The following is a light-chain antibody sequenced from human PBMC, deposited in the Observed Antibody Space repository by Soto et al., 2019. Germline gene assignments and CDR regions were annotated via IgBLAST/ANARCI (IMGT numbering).Light chain of an antibody. CDR1: QRVSSH. CDR2: AAS. CDR3: HQYNNWPWT. J-gene: IGKJ1*01. V-gene: IGKV3-15*01. Sequence: ETVMTPSPVTLSVSPVDTATLSCRASQRVSSHLAWYQQKPGQAPRLLIYAASTRATGIPVRFSGSGSETEFTLTIRSLQPEDSALYYCHQYNNWPWTFGQGTKVDIK.